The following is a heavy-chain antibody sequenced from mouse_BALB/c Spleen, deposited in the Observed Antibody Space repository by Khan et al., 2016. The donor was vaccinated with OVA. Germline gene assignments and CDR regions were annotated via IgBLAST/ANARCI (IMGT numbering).Heavy chain of an antibody. V-gene: IGHV3-2*02. CDR2: ISYSGST. D-gene: IGHD3-3*01. CDR3: ARGRAY. Sequence: EVQLQESGPGLVKPSQSLSLTCTVTGYSITSDYAWNWIRQFPRNKLEWMGYISYSGSTSYTPSLKSRISITRDTSTNQFFLQLNSVTTEDTATYYCARGRAYWGQGTLVTVSA. J-gene: IGHJ3*01. CDR1: GYSITSDYA.